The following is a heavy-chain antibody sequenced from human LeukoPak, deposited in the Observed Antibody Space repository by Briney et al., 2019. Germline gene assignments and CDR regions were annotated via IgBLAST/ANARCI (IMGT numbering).Heavy chain of an antibody. CDR2: ITSSGST. CDR1: VFTFNNYA. Sequence: TGASLRLSCAASVFTFNNYAMNWVRQAPGKGLEWVSVITSSGSTYYADSVKGRFTISRDNSKNTLYLQMNSLRAEDTAIYYCAKDLYGDYDFDCWGRGTLVTVSS. CDR3: AKDLYGDYDFDC. D-gene: IGHD4-17*01. J-gene: IGHJ4*02. V-gene: IGHV3-23*01.